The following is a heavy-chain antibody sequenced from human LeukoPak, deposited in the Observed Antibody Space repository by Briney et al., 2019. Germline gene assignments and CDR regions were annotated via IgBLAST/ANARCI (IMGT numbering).Heavy chain of an antibody. CDR2: ISSSTSTI. CDR3: ARVPPYSGYAFDY. CDR1: GFTFGNYA. Sequence: GGSLRLSCTGSGFTFGNYAMSWVRQAPGKGLEWVSYISSSTSTIYYADSVKGRFTISRDNAKNSLFLQMNSLRDEDTAIYYCARVPPYSGYAFDYWGQGTLVTVSS. D-gene: IGHD5-12*01. V-gene: IGHV3-48*02. J-gene: IGHJ4*02.